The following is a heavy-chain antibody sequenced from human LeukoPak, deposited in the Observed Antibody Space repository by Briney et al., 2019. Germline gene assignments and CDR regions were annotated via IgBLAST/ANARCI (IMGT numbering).Heavy chain of an antibody. CDR1: GGSISSSNW. Sequence: SETLSLTCAVSGGSISSSNWWSWVRQPPGKGLEWIGEIYHSGSTNYNPSLKSRVTISVDTSKNQFSLKLSSVTAADTAVYYCARVASRGYLDYWGLGTLVTVSS. D-gene: IGHD5-12*01. CDR2: IYHSGST. CDR3: ARVASRGYLDY. V-gene: IGHV4-4*02. J-gene: IGHJ4*02.